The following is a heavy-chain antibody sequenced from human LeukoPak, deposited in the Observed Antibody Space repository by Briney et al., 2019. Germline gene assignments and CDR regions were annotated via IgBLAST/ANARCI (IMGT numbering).Heavy chain of an antibody. D-gene: IGHD3-10*01. Sequence: GGSLRLSCAASGFTFSSYAMHWVRQAPGKGLKWVAVISYDGSNKYYADSVKGRFTISRDNSKNTLYLQMNSLRAEDTAVYYCARADTDGGYYYYYGMDVWGQGTTVTVSS. J-gene: IGHJ6*02. CDR1: GFTFSSYA. CDR2: ISYDGSNK. V-gene: IGHV3-30-3*01. CDR3: ARADTDGGYYYYYGMDV.